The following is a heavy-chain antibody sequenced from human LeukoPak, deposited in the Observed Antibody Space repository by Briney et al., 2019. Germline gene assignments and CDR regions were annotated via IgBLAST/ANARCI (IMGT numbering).Heavy chain of an antibody. CDR1: GFTFSNAW. J-gene: IGHJ4*02. CDR2: ISDSGGRT. V-gene: IGHV3-23*01. Sequence: GGSLRLSCAASGFTFSNAWLSWVRQAPGKGLAWVSGISDSGGRTFNADSVKGRFTISRDNSKNTLYLQMNSLRVEDTAVYYCAKDGSQVVPAALGYWGQGTLVTVSS. CDR3: AKDGSQVVPAALGY. D-gene: IGHD2-2*01.